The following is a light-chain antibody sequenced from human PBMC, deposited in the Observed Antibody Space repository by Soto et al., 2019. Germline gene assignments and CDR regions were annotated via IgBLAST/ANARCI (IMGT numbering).Light chain of an antibody. V-gene: IGKV3-11*01. CDR1: QSVGSS. CDR3: QQRSRSLT. J-gene: IGKJ4*01. CDR2: DAS. Sequence: EIVLTQSPDTLSLSPGGRATLSCRASQSVGSSLAWYQQKPGQAPRLLIYDASNRPTGIPARFSGSGSGTDFTLTISSLEPEDCAVYFCQQRSRSLTFGGGTRVEIK.